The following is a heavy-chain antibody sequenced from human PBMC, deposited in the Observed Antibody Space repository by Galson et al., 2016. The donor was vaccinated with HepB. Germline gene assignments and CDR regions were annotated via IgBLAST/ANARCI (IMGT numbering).Heavy chain of an antibody. Sequence: CAISGDSVSSNSATWNWIRQSPSRGLEWLGRTYYRSKWYNDCAVSAKSRVTINPDTSTNQFSLHLNSVTPEDTAVYYCARQYSSSSFYYGMDVWGQGTTVTVSS. CDR2: TYYRSKWYN. CDR3: ARQYSSSSFYYGMDV. D-gene: IGHD6-6*01. J-gene: IGHJ6*02. V-gene: IGHV6-1*01. CDR1: GDSVSSNSAT.